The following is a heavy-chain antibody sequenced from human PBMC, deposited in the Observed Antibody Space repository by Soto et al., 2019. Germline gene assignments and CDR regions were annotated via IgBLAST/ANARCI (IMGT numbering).Heavy chain of an antibody. J-gene: IGHJ6*03. CDR3: ASASKTTVTTYYYYYYMDV. Sequence: QVQLQESGPGLVKPSQTLSLTCTVSGGSISSGGYYWSWIRQHPGKGLEWIGYIYYSGSTYYNPSLKSRVTISVDTSKNQFSLKLSSVTAADTAVYYCASASKTTVTTYYYYYYMDVWGKGTTVTVSS. CDR2: IYYSGST. CDR1: GGSISSGGYY. V-gene: IGHV4-31*03. D-gene: IGHD4-4*01.